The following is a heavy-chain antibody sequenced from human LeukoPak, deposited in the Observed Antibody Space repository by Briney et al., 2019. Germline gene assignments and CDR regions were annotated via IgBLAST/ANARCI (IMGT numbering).Heavy chain of an antibody. V-gene: IGHV3-21*01. CDR1: GFTFSSYS. CDR2: ISSSSYI. Sequence: GGSLRLSCAASGFTFSSYSMNWVRQAPGKGLEWVSSISSSSYIYYADSVKGRFTISRDNAKNSLYLQMNSLRAEDTAVYYCARPIWKWELGYWGQGTLVTVSS. J-gene: IGHJ4*02. CDR3: ARPIWKWELGY. D-gene: IGHD1-26*01.